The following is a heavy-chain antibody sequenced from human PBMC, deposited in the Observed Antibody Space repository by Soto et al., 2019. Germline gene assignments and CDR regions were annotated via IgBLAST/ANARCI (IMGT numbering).Heavy chain of an antibody. CDR1: GFTFSGYW. CDR3: AKNTRYCSSTNCFVFDY. D-gene: IGHD2-2*01. V-gene: IGHV3-7*01. Sequence: EVQLVESGGGLVQPGGSLRLSCAASGFTFSGYWMSWVRQAPGKGLEWVANIKQDGSEKYYVDSVKGRFTISRDNAKNSLYMLMSSLRAEDTAVYYCAKNTRYCSSTNCFVFDYWGQGTLVTVSS. CDR2: IKQDGSEK. J-gene: IGHJ4*02.